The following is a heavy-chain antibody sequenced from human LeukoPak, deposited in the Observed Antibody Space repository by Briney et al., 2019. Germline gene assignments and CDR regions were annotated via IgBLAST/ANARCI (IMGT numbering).Heavy chain of an antibody. J-gene: IGHJ2*01. Sequence: PGGSRRLSCAASGFIFSNFDMHWVRQAPGKGLQWVALMSHSGIKESYADSVKGRFTISRDNSKNTLYLQMNSLRAEDTAVYYCAQEGIAVPHLTRGYFNLWGRGTLVTVSS. CDR2: MSHSGIKE. D-gene: IGHD6-19*01. CDR3: AQEGIAVPHLTRGYFNL. CDR1: GFIFSNFD. V-gene: IGHV3-30*18.